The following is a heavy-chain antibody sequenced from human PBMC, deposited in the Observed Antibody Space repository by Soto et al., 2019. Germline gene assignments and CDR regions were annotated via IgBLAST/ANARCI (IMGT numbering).Heavy chain of an antibody. V-gene: IGHV3-48*02. Sequence: VGSLRLSCAASGFTFRSYSMNWVRQAPGKGLEWVSYISISGTAIYYADSVKGRFTISRDDAKNSLYLQMNSLRDEDTSVYYCARDNGIAGSFDPWGQGALVTVSS. CDR3: ARDNGIAGSFDP. CDR2: ISISGTAI. D-gene: IGHD6-13*01. J-gene: IGHJ5*02. CDR1: GFTFRSYS.